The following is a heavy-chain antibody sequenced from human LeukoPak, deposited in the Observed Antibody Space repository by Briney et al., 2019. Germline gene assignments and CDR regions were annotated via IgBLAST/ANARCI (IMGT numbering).Heavy chain of an antibody. CDR1: GGSISSYY. J-gene: IGHJ4*02. D-gene: IGHD2-21*02. Sequence: PSETLSLTCTVSGGSISSYYWSWIRQPAGKELEWIGRIYTSGSTNHNPSLKSRVTMSVDTSKNQFSLKLSSVTAADTAVYYCAGGIAYCGGDCYPSIDYWGQGTLVTVSS. V-gene: IGHV4-4*07. CDR3: AGGIAYCGGDCYPSIDY. CDR2: IYTSGST.